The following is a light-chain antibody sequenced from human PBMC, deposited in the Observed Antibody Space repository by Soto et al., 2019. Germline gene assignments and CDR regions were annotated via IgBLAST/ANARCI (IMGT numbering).Light chain of an antibody. CDR2: EVS. V-gene: IGLV2-14*01. CDR3: TSYTSSSTLV. CDR1: SSDVGGYNY. Sequence: QSVLTQPASVSGSPGQSITISCTGTSSDVGGYNYVSWYQHHPGKAPKLMIYEVSNRPSGVSNRFSGSKSGNTASLTISGLQAEDEADYYCTSYTSSSTLVFGGGTKLTV. J-gene: IGLJ2*01.